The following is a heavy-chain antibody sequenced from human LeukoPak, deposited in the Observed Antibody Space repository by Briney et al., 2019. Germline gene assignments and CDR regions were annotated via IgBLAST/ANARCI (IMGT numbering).Heavy chain of an antibody. CDR1: GYTFTSYY. CDR3: ARDGEWELLFDY. CDR2: INPSGGST. D-gene: IGHD1-26*01. Sequence: ASVKVSCKASGYTFTSYYMHWVRQAPGQGLEWMGIINPSGGSTSYAQKFQGRVTITRDMSTSTVYMELSSLRSEDTAVYYCARDGEWELLFDYWGQGTLVTVSS. J-gene: IGHJ4*02. V-gene: IGHV1-46*01.